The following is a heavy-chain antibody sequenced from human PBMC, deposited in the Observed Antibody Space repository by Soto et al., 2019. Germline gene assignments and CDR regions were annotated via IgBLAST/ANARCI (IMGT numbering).Heavy chain of an antibody. Sequence: SETLSLTCAVYGGSFSGYYWTWIRQSPEKGLEWIGEVNHSGTTYYNPSLKTRVTISVHTPKNQFSLKMSSVTAADTAVYYCARGIGYCSSINCYSSRRLRFDSWGQGT. CDR1: GGSFSGYY. V-gene: IGHV4-34*01. J-gene: IGHJ4*02. CDR3: ARGIGYCSSINCYSSRRLRFDS. CDR2: VNHSGTT. D-gene: IGHD2-2*01.